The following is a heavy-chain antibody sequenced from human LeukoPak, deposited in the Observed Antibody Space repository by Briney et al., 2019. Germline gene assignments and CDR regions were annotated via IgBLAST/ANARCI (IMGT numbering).Heavy chain of an antibody. CDR1: GFTVSSNF. Sequence: PGGSLRLSCAASGFTVSSNFMSWVRQAPGKGLEWVSVIYSGGTTYYADSVKGRFTISREDAKNSFYLQMNSLRVGDTAVYYCARGDCSGGSCSSMYVWGQGTTVTVSS. CDR3: ARGDCSGGSCSSMYV. CDR2: IYSGGTT. J-gene: IGHJ6*02. V-gene: IGHV3-53*01. D-gene: IGHD2-15*01.